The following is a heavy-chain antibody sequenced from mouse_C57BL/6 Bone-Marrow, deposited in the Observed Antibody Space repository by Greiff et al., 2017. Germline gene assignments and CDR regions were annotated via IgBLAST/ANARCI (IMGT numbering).Heavy chain of an antibody. J-gene: IGHJ4*01. CDR3: SRHGVWDYAMDY. Sequence: VQRVESGPGLVAPSQSLSITCTVSGFSLTSYGVHWVRQPPGKGLEWLVVIWSDGSTTYNSALKSRLSLSKDNSKSQVFLKMNSLQTDDTAMYYCSRHGVWDYAMDYWGQGTSVTVSS. CDR1: GFSLTSYG. D-gene: IGHD4-1*01. V-gene: IGHV2-6-1*01. CDR2: IWSDGST.